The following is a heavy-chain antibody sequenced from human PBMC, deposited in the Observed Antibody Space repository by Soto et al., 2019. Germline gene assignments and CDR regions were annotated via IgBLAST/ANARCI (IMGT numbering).Heavy chain of an antibody. V-gene: IGHV1-46*03. CDR2: INPSGGST. D-gene: IGHD1-26*01. J-gene: IGHJ3*02. CDR1: GYTFTSYY. CDR3: ARDPGRIVAFGGAFDI. Sequence: ASVKVSCKAPGYTFTSYYMHWVRQAPGQGLEWMGIINPSGGSTSYAQKFQGRVTMTRDTSTSTVYMELSSLRSEDTAVYYCARDPGRIVAFGGAFDIWGQGTMVTVSS.